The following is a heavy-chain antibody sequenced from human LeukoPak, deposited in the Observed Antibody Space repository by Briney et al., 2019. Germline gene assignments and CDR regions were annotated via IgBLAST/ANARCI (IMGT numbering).Heavy chain of an antibody. Sequence: SETLSLTCAVSGGSISSSNWWSWVRQPPGKGLEWIGEIYHSGSTNYNPSLKSRVTISVDTSKNQFSLKLSSVTAADTAVYYCARRGRRAAAGTRGLFDPWGQGTLVTVSS. CDR3: ARRGRRAAAGTRGLFDP. D-gene: IGHD6-13*01. V-gene: IGHV4-4*02. CDR1: GGSISSSNW. CDR2: IYHSGST. J-gene: IGHJ5*02.